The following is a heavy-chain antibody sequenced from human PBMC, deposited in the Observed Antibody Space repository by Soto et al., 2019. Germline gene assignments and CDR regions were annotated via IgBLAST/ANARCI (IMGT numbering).Heavy chain of an antibody. CDR1: GDSVSSNSAA. J-gene: IGHJ5*02. CDR3: ARSVLYSSSWYGTNWFDP. Sequence: SQTLSLTCAISGDSVSSNSAAWNWIRQSPSRGLEWLGRTYYRSKWYNDYAVSVKSRITINPDTSKNQFSLQLNSVTPEDTAVYYCARSVLYSSSWYGTNWFDPWGQGTLVTVSS. V-gene: IGHV6-1*01. CDR2: TYYRSKWYN. D-gene: IGHD6-13*01.